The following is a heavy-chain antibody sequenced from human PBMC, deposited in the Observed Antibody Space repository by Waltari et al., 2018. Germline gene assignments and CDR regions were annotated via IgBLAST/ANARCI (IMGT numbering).Heavy chain of an antibody. CDR1: GGSFSGYY. V-gene: IGHV4-34*01. D-gene: IGHD3-10*01. J-gene: IGHJ6*03. CDR3: ARWRVPYYYYYYMDV. Sequence: QVQLQQWGAGLLKPSETLSLTCAVYGGSFSGYYWSWIRQPPGKGLEWIGEINHSGSTNYNPSLKSRVTISVDTSKNQFSLKLSSVTAADTAVYYCARWRVPYYYYYYMDVWGKGTTVTISS. CDR2: INHSGST.